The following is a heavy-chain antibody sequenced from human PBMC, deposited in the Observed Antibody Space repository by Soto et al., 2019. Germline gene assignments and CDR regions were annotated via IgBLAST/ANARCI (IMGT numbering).Heavy chain of an antibody. V-gene: IGHV3-23*01. J-gene: IGHJ4*02. CDR2: ISGSGGST. CDR3: AKERNQLLFFFDY. D-gene: IGHD2-2*01. Sequence: GGSLRLSCSASVFTFSSYAMSWVRQAPGKGLEWVSAISGSGGSTYYADSVKGRFTISRDNSKNTLYLQMNSLRAEDTAVYYCAKERNQLLFFFDYWGQGTLVTVSS. CDR1: VFTFSSYA.